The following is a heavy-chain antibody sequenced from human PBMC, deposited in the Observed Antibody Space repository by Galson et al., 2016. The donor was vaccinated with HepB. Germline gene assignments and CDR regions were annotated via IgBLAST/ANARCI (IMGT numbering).Heavy chain of an antibody. J-gene: IGHJ4*02. D-gene: IGHD4-17*01. CDR1: GFTFSSYS. V-gene: IGHV3-21*01. CDR2: ISSSSSYI. Sequence: SLRLSCAASGFTFSSYSMNWVRQAPGKGLDWVSSISSSSSYIYYADSVKGRITISRDNAKNSLYLQMNNLRAEDTAVYHCARADDYGDYYFDYWGQGTLVTVSS. CDR3: ARADDYGDYYFDY.